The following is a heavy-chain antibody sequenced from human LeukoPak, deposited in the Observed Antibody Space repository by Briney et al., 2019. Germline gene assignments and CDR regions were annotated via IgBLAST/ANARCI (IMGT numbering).Heavy chain of an antibody. Sequence: PSETLSLTCSVSGYSISSAYYWGWIRQPPGKGLEWIGTMYHSGSTNYNPSLKSRVTISVDTSKNQFSLKLSSVTAADTAVYYCARGYSSSWPLDYWGQGTLVTVSS. CDR2: MYHSGST. D-gene: IGHD6-13*01. CDR3: ARGYSSSWPLDY. J-gene: IGHJ4*02. V-gene: IGHV4-38-2*02. CDR1: GYSISSAYY.